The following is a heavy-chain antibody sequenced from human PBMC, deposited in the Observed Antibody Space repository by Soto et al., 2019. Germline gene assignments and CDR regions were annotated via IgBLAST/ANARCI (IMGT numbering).Heavy chain of an antibody. CDR1: GFSFSTYW. D-gene: IGHD3-16*01. CDR3: AKGGHIDF. J-gene: IGHJ4*02. V-gene: IGHV3-7*03. CDR2: LKADGGET. Sequence: EVQLVESGGGLVQPGGSLRLSCAASGFSFSTYWMSWVRQAPGKGLEWVANLKADGGETYYVDSVKGRFTISRDNAKTSLFLQINSLRAEDTAVYYCAKGGHIDFCGQGTLVTVSS.